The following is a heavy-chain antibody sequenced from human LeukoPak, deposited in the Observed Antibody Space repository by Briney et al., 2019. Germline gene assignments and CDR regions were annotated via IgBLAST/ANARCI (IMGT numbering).Heavy chain of an antibody. CDR3: ASACWDTVMVTCLRY. D-gene: IGHD5-18*01. V-gene: IGHV1-18*01. CDR2: ISAYNGNT. J-gene: IGHJ4*02. CDR1: GYTFTSYG. Sequence: ASVKVSCKASGYTFTSYGISWVRQAPGQGLEWMGWISAYNGNTNYAQKLQGRVTMTTDTSTSTAYMELRSLRSDDTAVYYCASACWDTVMVTCLRYWGQGTLVTVSS.